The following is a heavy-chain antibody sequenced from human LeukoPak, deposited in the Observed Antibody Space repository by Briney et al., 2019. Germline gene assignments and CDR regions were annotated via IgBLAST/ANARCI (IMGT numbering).Heavy chain of an antibody. J-gene: IGHJ5*02. CDR1: GYTFTSYD. Sequence: ASVKVSCKASGYTFTSYDINWGRQAPGQGLEWMGGIIPIFGTANYAQKFQGRVTITADKSTSTAYMELSSLRSEDTAVYYCARDGRFLEWLSPYNWFDPWGQGTLVTVSS. CDR2: IIPIFGTA. V-gene: IGHV1-69*06. D-gene: IGHD3-3*01. CDR3: ARDGRFLEWLSPYNWFDP.